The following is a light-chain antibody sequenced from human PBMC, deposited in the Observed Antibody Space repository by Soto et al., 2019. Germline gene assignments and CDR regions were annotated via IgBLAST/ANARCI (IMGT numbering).Light chain of an antibody. V-gene: IGKV1-5*03. Sequence: DIQMTQSPSTLSTSVGDRVTITCRASQSISSWLAWYQQKPGKAPNLLIYKASNIQSGVQSRFSGSGSGSEFTFTITSLQPDAFAPDYGQQYKSYPYTFGQGTKL. CDR1: QSISSW. CDR2: KAS. CDR3: QQYKSYPYT. J-gene: IGKJ2*01.